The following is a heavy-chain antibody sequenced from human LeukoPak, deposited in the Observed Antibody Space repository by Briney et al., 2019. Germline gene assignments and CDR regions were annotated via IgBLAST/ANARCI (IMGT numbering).Heavy chain of an antibody. V-gene: IGHV3-30*02. Sequence: PGGSLRLSCAASGFAFSSYGMHWVRQAPGKGLEWVAFIRYDGSIKYYADSVKGRFTISRGSSKNTLYLQMNSLRAEDTAVYYCAKDKYSPFDYWGQGTLVTVSS. CDR1: GFAFSSYG. D-gene: IGHD5-18*01. CDR2: IRYDGSIK. J-gene: IGHJ4*02. CDR3: AKDKYSPFDY.